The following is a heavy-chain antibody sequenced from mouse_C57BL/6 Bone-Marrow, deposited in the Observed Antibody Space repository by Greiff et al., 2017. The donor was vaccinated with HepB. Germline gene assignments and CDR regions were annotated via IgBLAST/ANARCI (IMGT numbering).Heavy chain of an antibody. V-gene: IGHV14-4*01. CDR3: TIYYYGAYAMDY. Sequence: VQLQQSGAELVRPGASVKLSCTASGFNIKDDYMHWVKQRPEQGLEWIGWIDPENGDTEYASKFQGKATITADTSSNTAYLQLSSLTSEDTAVYYCTIYYYGAYAMDYWGRGTSVTVSS. D-gene: IGHD1-1*01. CDR1: GFNIKDDY. J-gene: IGHJ4*01. CDR2: IDPENGDT.